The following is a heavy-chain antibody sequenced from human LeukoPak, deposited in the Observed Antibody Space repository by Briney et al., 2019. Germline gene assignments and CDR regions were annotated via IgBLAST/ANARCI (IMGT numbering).Heavy chain of an antibody. V-gene: IGHV4-61*02. CDR3: ARGDYYDSSGYYRSWFDP. J-gene: IGHJ5*02. CDR1: GGSISSGSYY. Sequence: SETLSLTCTVSGGSISSGSYYCSWIRQPAGKGLEWIGRIYTSGSTNYNPSLKSRVTISVDTSKNQFSLKLSSVTAADTAVYYCARGDYYDSSGYYRSWFDPWGQGTLVTVSS. D-gene: IGHD3-22*01. CDR2: IYTSGST.